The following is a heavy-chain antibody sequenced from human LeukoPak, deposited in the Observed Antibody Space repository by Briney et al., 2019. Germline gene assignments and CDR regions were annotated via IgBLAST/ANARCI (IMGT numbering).Heavy chain of an antibody. CDR3: ARPHSSWYANFQH. D-gene: IGHD6-13*01. V-gene: IGHV4-34*01. J-gene: IGHJ1*01. Sequence: RTSETLSLTCAVYGGSFGGYYWSWIRQPPGKGLEWIGEINHSGSTNYNPSLKSRVTISVDTSKNQFSLKLSSVTAADTAVYYCARPHSSWYANFQHWGQGTLVTVSS. CDR2: INHSGST. CDR1: GGSFGGYY.